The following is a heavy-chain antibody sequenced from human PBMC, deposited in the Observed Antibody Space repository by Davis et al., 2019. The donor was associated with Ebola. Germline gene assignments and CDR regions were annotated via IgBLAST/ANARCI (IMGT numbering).Heavy chain of an antibody. CDR3: ARGIAAPGPFYFDY. D-gene: IGHD6-13*01. V-gene: IGHV3-33*01. J-gene: IGHJ4*02. CDR2: IWYDSNDK. Sequence: PGGSLRLSCEASGFDFKSYAMHWVRQAPGKGPEWLAVIWYDSNDKFYGDSVKGRFTISRDNAKNALYLQMNSLRGEDTAVYYCARGIAAPGPFYFDYWGQGTLVTVSS. CDR1: GFDFKSYA.